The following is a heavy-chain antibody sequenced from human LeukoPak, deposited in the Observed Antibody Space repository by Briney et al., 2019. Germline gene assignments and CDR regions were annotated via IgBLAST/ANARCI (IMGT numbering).Heavy chain of an antibody. CDR2: IYPGDSDT. CDR1: GYRFTSYW. D-gene: IGHD4-23*01. Sequence: PGESLKISCKGSGYRFTSYWIGWVRQMPGKGLEWMGIIYPGDSDTRYSPSFQGQVTISADKSISATYLQWSSLKASDTAMYYCARRTNDYGGYGDYWGQGTLVTVSS. J-gene: IGHJ4*02. CDR3: ARRTNDYGGYGDY. V-gene: IGHV5-51*01.